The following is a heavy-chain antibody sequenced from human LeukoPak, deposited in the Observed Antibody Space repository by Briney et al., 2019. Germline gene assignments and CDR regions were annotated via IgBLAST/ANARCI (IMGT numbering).Heavy chain of an antibody. CDR3: AREVNYGDYGDNAFDI. CDR1: GDSISSGSYY. J-gene: IGHJ3*02. V-gene: IGHV4-61*02. Sequence: SQTLSLTCTVSGDSISSGSYYWSWIRQPAGKGLEWIGRIYTSGSTNSNPSLKSRVAISLDTSNNQFSLSLSSVTAADTAVYYCAREVNYGDYGDNAFDIWGQGTMVTVSS. CDR2: IYTSGST. D-gene: IGHD4-17*01.